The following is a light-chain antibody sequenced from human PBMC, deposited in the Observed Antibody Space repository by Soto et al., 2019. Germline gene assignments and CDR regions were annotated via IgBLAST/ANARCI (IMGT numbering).Light chain of an antibody. V-gene: IGKV3-20*01. CDR3: QQYNTSPPTLT. CDR1: QTVSSSY. J-gene: IGKJ4*01. CDR2: GAS. Sequence: EIVLTQSPGTLSLSPGERATLSCRASQTVSSSYLAWYQQKPGQAHRLLIYGASSRSTGIPDRFSGSGSGTDFTLTIIRLEPEDFAVYYCQQYNTSPPTLTFGGGTKVEIK.